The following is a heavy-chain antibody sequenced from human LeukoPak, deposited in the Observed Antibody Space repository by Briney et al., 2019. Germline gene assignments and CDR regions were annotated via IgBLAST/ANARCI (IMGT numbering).Heavy chain of an antibody. Sequence: GGSLRLSCAASGFSFSSYWMSWVRQAPGKGLEWVANIKQDGSEKYYVDSVKGRITISRDNAKNSLYLQMNSLRAEDTAVYYCARGLKYSSNWYYFDYWGQGTLVTVSS. CDR2: IKQDGSEK. D-gene: IGHD6-13*01. CDR1: GFSFSSYW. J-gene: IGHJ4*02. V-gene: IGHV3-7*01. CDR3: ARGLKYSSNWYYFDY.